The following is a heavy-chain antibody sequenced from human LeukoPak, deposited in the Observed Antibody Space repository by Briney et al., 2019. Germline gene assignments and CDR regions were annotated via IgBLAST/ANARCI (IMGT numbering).Heavy chain of an antibody. CDR1: GFTFSSYS. CDR3: ARGGYRSVAGSDYFDY. D-gene: IGHD6-19*01. V-gene: IGHV3-21*01. J-gene: IGHJ4*02. CDR2: ISSSSSYI. Sequence: GGSLRLSCAASGFTFSSYSMNWVRQAPGKGLEWVSSISSSSSYIYYADSVKGRFTISRDNAKSSLYLQMNSLRAEDTAVYYCARGGYRSVAGSDYFDYWGQGTLVTVSS.